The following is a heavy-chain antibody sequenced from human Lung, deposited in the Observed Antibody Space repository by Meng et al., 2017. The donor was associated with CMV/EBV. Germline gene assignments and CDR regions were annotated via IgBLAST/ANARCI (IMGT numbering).Heavy chain of an antibody. CDR3: ANILYSSSSDY. CDR1: GSHLSSYG. J-gene: IGHJ4*02. V-gene: IGHV3-30*18. CDR2: ISYDGSSR. D-gene: IGHD6-6*01. Sequence: CASSGSHLSSYGMHWFRQAPGKGLEWVASISYDGSSRYYGGSVKGRFTISRDNSKNTLYLHLDSLRANDTAVYYCANILYSSSSDYWGQGTLVTVSS.